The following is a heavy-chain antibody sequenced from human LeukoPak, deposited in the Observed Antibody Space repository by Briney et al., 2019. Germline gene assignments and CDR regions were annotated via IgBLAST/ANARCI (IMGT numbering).Heavy chain of an antibody. CDR2: INADGSTT. V-gene: IGHV3-74*01. Sequence: GGSLRLSCAASGFTFSTSWVRWVRQAPGKGLVWVSLINADGSTTTYADSVKGRFAISRDNARNTLSLQMNSLTVEDTAVYYCVVVVEPPDSDGFDVWGQGTMITVSS. D-gene: IGHD1-14*01. CDR3: VVVVEPPDSDGFDV. J-gene: IGHJ3*01. CDR1: GFTFSTSW.